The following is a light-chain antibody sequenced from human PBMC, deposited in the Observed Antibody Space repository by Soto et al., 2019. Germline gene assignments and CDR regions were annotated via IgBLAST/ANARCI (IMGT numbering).Light chain of an antibody. J-gene: IGLJ2*01. CDR2: EGS. Sequence: QSALTQPASVSGSPGQSITISCTGTSSDVASYNLVSWYQQHPGKAPKLMIYEGSKRPSGVSNRFSGSKSGNTASLTISGLQAEDEADYYCCSYAGSSTLVFGGGTQLTVL. V-gene: IGLV2-23*01. CDR1: SSDVASYNL. CDR3: CSYAGSSTLV.